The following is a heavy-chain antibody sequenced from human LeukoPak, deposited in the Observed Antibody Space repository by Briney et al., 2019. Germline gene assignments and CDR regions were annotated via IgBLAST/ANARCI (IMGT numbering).Heavy chain of an antibody. D-gene: IGHD1-14*01. V-gene: IGHV4-61*02. CDR2: IYTSGST. CDR3: AVRLLTGPFDY. Sequence: SETLSLTCTVSGGSISSGSYYWSWIRQPAGKGLEWIGRIYTSGSTNYNPSLKSRVTISVDTSKNQFSLKLSSVTAADTAVYYCAVRLLTGPFDYWGQGTLVTVSS. CDR1: GGSISSGSYY. J-gene: IGHJ4*02.